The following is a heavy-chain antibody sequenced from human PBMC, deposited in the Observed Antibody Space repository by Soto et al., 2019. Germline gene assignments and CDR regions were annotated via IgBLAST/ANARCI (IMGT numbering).Heavy chain of an antibody. CDR1: GYNFNSYT. J-gene: IGHJ5*02. D-gene: IGHD1-26*01. Sequence: QVQLVQSGAEVKKPGASVKVSCKASGYNFNSYTISWVRQAPGQGLEWMGRISAYNGNTNYAQKLQGRGTMTTDTSASTAYRELRSLRSDDTAVYHCARVVGALGHWFDPWGQGTLVTVSS. V-gene: IGHV1-18*01. CDR3: ARVVGALGHWFDP. CDR2: ISAYNGNT.